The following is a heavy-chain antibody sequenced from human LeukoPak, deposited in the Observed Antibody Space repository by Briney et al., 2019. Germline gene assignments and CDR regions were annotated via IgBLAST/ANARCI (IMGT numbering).Heavy chain of an antibody. V-gene: IGHV1-18*01. CDR2: ISAYNGVT. CDR1: GYTFSDYG. D-gene: IGHD3-16*01. Sequence: ASVTVSCTASGYTFSDYGISWLRQVPGQGLEWMGWISAYNGVTNYTQKLQGRVTITTDTSTSTAYVELRSLRSDDSAMYYCARDSGLGRLRMTIVPEGWFDPWGQGTLVTVSS. CDR3: ARDSGLGRLRMTIVPEGWFDP. J-gene: IGHJ5*02.